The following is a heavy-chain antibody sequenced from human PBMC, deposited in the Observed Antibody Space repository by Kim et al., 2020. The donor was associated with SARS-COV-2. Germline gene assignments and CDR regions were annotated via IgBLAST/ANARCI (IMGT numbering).Heavy chain of an antibody. D-gene: IGHD1-26*01. Sequence: GGSLRLSCAASGFTFSSYGMHWVRQAPGKGLEWVAVISYDGSNKYYADSVKGRFTISRDNSKNTLYLQMNSLRAEDTAVYYCAKIVGAIPARWGQGTLVTVSS. J-gene: IGHJ4*02. CDR1: GFTFSSYG. CDR3: AKIVGAIPAR. V-gene: IGHV3-30*18. CDR2: ISYDGSNK.